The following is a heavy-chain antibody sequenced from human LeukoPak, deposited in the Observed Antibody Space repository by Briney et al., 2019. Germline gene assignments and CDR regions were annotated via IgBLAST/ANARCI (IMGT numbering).Heavy chain of an antibody. J-gene: IGHJ6*03. CDR3: ARVIAAAGPPYYYYYMDV. V-gene: IGHV1-18*01. D-gene: IGHD6-13*01. Sequence: ASVKVSCKASGYTFTSYDINWVRQAPGQGLEWMGWISEYNGNTHYAQKLQGRVTVTTDTSTSTAYMELRNLRSDDTAVYYRARVIAAAGPPYYYYYMDVWGKGTTVTVSS. CDR1: GYTFTSYD. CDR2: ISEYNGNT.